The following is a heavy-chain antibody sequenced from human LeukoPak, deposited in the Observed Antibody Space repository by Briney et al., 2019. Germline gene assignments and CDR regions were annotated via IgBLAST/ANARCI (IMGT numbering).Heavy chain of an antibody. D-gene: IGHD6-19*01. CDR2: ISWNSGSI. Sequence: GRSLRLSCAAPGFTFDDYAMHWVRQAPGKGLEWVSGISWNSGSIGYADSVKGRFTISRDNAKNSLYLQMNSLRAEDTALYYCAKDAREAVAGHYYYYGMDVWGQGTTVTVSS. J-gene: IGHJ6*02. V-gene: IGHV3-9*01. CDR1: GFTFDDYA. CDR3: AKDAREAVAGHYYYYGMDV.